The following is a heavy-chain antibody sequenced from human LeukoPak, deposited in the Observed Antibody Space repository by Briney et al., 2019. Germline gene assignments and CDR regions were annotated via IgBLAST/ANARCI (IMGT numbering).Heavy chain of an antibody. D-gene: IGHD5-12*01. Sequence: GESLKISCKGSGYSFSNYWIGWVRQMPGKGLEWMTLIYPGDSDTRYSPSFQGQVTISVDKSISTAYLQWSSLKASDTAMYYCARGQTSSGYDFDYWGQGTLVTVSS. CDR2: IYPGDSDT. CDR1: GYSFSNYW. CDR3: ARGQTSSGYDFDY. J-gene: IGHJ4*02. V-gene: IGHV5-51*01.